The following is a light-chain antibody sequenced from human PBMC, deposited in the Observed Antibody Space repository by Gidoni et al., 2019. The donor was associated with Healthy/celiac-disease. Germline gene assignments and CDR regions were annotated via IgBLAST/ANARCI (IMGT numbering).Light chain of an antibody. CDR1: QRGSSN. CDR3: QQYNNWLLLT. CDR2: DAS. V-gene: IGKV3-15*01. J-gene: IGKJ4*01. Sequence: EIVITQSPATLSVSPGERATPSCRASQRGSSNFACYQQKPGQAPRLLIYDASTRATGIPARFSGSGSGTKFTLTISSLQSEDFAVYYCQQYNNWLLLTFGGGTKVEIK.